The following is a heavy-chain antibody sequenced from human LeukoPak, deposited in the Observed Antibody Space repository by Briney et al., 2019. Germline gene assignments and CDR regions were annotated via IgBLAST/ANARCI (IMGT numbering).Heavy chain of an antibody. J-gene: IGHJ4*02. CDR1: GFTFSSYT. V-gene: IGHV3-21*01. CDR3: AREDVVVVATTPSDLFDF. CDR2: ISSRSTYI. Sequence: GGSLRLSCAASGFTFSSYTTNWVRQAPGKGLQWVSSISSRSTYIYYSDSVRGRFTISRDNAKNSLYLQVNSLRAEDTAVYYCAREDVVVVATTPSDLFDFWGQGTLVTVSS. D-gene: IGHD2-15*01.